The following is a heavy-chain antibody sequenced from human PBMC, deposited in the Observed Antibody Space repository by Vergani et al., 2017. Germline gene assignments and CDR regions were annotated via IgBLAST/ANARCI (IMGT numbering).Heavy chain of an antibody. V-gene: IGHV3-30*03. CDR1: GFTLSSYG. D-gene: IGHD3-10*01. CDR3: ASMITMVRGVISY. J-gene: IGHJ4*02. CDR2: ISYDGSNK. Sequence: QVQLVESGGGVVQPGRSLRLSCAAPGFTLSSYGMHRGRQAPGKGLEWVAVISYDGSNKYYADSVKGRFTSSRDNSKNTLYLQMNSLRAEDTAVYYCASMITMVRGVISYWGQGTLVTVSS.